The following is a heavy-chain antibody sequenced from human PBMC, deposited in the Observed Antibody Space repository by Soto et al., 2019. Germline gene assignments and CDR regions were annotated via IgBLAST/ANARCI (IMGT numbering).Heavy chain of an antibody. CDR3: ARGGSLYWYFDL. J-gene: IGHJ2*01. CDR2: INAGNGNT. Sequence: QVQLVQSGAEVKKPGASVKVSCKASGYTFTSYTMHWVRQAPGQRLEWMGWINAGNGNTKYSQKFQGRVTITRDTSATTAYTELSSLRSEDTAVYYWARGGSLYWYFDLWGRGTLVTVSS. V-gene: IGHV1-3*01. CDR1: GYTFTSYT. D-gene: IGHD1-26*01.